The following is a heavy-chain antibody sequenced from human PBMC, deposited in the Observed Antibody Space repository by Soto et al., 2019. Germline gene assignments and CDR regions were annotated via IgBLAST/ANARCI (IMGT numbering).Heavy chain of an antibody. CDR2: IYPGDSDT. V-gene: IGHV5-51*01. CDR1: GYSFTNYW. J-gene: IGHJ3*02. CDR3: ARPYDSSGYLAFDI. D-gene: IGHD3-22*01. Sequence: PGESLKISCKGSGYSFTNYWIGWVRQMPGKGLEWMGIIYPGDSDTRYSPSFQGRVTISAGKSITTAYLQWSSLKASDTAMYYCARPYDSSGYLAFDIWGQGTMVTVSS.